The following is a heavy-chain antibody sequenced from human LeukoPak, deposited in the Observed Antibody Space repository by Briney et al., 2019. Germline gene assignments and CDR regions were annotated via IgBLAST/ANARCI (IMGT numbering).Heavy chain of an antibody. V-gene: IGHV3-66*01. CDR2: IYSGGSP. D-gene: IGHD3-10*01. Sequence: GGSLRLSCAASTFTASINYMTCVPQAPRKGLVWVSMIYSGGSPYYADSVKGRFTISRDNSENTLNLQMNSLRVEDTAVYYCVPLTDGSVDQWGQGTLVTVSS. CDR1: TFTASINY. CDR3: VPLTDGSVDQ. J-gene: IGHJ4*02.